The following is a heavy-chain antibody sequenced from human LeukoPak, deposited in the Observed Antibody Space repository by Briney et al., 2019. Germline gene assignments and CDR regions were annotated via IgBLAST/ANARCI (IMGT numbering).Heavy chain of an antibody. J-gene: IGHJ4*02. D-gene: IGHD3-22*01. CDR1: GGTFSTFP. CDR3: ATGKDRSGYYYSLDY. Sequence: ASVKVSCKGSGGTFSTFPISWVRQAPGQGLEWIGGIIPIFGPNYAQKFQGRATISADLATATAYMELSSLTSEDTSVYYCATGKDRSGYYYSLDYWGQGTLVAVSS. V-gene: IGHV1-69*13. CDR2: IIPIFGP.